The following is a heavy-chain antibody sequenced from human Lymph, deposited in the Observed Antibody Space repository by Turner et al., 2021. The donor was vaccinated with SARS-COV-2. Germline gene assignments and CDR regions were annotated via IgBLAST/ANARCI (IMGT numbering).Heavy chain of an antibody. V-gene: IGHV3-53*01. CDR1: GLTVSSNY. CDR2: IYSGGST. Sequence: EVQLVESGGGLIQPGGSLRLSCAASGLTVSSNYMSWVRQAAGKGLEWVSIIYSGGSTYYADSVKGRLTISRDNSKNTLYLQMNSLRAEDTAVYYCARDLMEVGGMDVWGQGTTVTVSS. D-gene: IGHD3-3*01. CDR3: ARDLMEVGGMDV. J-gene: IGHJ6*02.